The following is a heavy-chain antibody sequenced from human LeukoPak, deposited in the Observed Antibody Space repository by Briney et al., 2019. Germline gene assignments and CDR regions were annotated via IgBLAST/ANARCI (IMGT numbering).Heavy chain of an antibody. J-gene: IGHJ4*02. CDR2: ISSSSSYI. Sequence: GGSLRLSCAASGFTFSSYSMNWVRQAPGKGLEWVSSISSSSSYIYYADSVKGRFTISRDNAKNSLYLQMNSLRAEDTAVYYCARATTHLANYYDSSGYPDYWGQGTLVTVSS. D-gene: IGHD3-22*01. CDR1: GFTFSSYS. CDR3: ARATTHLANYYDSSGYPDY. V-gene: IGHV3-21*01.